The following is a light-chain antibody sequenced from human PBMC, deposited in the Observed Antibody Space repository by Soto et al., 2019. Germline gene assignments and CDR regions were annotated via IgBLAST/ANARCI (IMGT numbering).Light chain of an antibody. CDR1: SSDVGGYNY. CDR3: SSYTSSSTDVV. CDR2: DVS. Sequence: QSVLTQPASVSGSPGQSITISCTGTSSDVGGYNYVSWYQQHPGKAPKLMIYDVSNRPSGVSNRFSGSKSGNTASLTISRLQAEYEADYYCSSYTSSSTDVVFGGGTKLTVL. J-gene: IGLJ2*01. V-gene: IGLV2-14*01.